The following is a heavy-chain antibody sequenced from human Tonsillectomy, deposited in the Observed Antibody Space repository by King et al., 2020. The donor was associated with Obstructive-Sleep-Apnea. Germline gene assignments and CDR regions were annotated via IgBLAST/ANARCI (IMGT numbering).Heavy chain of an antibody. CDR1: GFTFSSYA. Sequence: VQLVESGGGVVQPGRSLRLSCAASGFTFSSYAMHWVRQAPGKGLEWVAVISYDGSKKYYADSVKGRFTISRDNSKNTLYLQMNSLRAEDTAVYYCARDALYYYDTGGYYFPPFDYWGQGTLVTVSS. CDR3: ARDALYYYDTGGYYFPPFDY. J-gene: IGHJ4*02. CDR2: ISYDGSKK. V-gene: IGHV3-30*04. D-gene: IGHD3-22*01.